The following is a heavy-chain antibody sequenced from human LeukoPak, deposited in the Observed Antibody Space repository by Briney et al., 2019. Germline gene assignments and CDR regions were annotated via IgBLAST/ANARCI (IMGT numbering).Heavy chain of an antibody. V-gene: IGHV1-3*01. CDR1: GYTFTSYA. J-gene: IGHJ4*02. CDR3: ARDLQDTYYYGSARLESDY. D-gene: IGHD3-10*01. CDR2: INAGNGNT. Sequence: GASVKVSCKASGYTFTSYAMHWVRQAPGQRLEWMGWINAGNGNTKYSQKFQRRVTITRDTSASTAYMELSSLRSEDTAVYYCARDLQDTYYYGSARLESDYWGQGTRVTVSS.